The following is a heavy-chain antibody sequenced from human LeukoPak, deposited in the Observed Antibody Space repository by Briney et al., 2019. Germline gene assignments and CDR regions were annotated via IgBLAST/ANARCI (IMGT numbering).Heavy chain of an antibody. CDR3: AKAADSSGRVNWFDP. CDR1: GFTVSSNY. Sequence: GGSLRLSCAASGFTVSSNYMSWVRQAPGKGLEWVSAISGSGGSTYYADSVKGRFTISRDNSKNTLYLQMNSLRAEDTAVYYCAKAADSSGRVNWFDPWGQGTLVTVSS. D-gene: IGHD3-22*01. V-gene: IGHV3-23*01. J-gene: IGHJ5*02. CDR2: ISGSGGST.